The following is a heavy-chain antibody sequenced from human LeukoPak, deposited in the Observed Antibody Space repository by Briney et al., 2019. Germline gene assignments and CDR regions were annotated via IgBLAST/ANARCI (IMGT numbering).Heavy chain of an antibody. CDR3: ASSNEFYYDTSTYVDY. V-gene: IGHV3-30*02. D-gene: IGHD3-22*01. J-gene: IGHJ4*02. CDR2: IRYDGSNK. CDR1: GFTFSSYG. Sequence: SGGSLRLSCAASGFTFSSYGMHWVRQAPGKGLEWVAFIRYDGSNKYYADSVKGRFTISRDNSRNTLYLQMNSLKPEDTAVYYCASSNEFYYDTSTYVDYWGQGTLVTVSS.